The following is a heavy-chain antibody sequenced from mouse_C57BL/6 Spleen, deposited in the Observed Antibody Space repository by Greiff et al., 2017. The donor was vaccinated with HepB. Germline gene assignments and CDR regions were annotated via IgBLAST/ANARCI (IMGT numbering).Heavy chain of an antibody. D-gene: IGHD2-3*01. V-gene: IGHV1-18*01. CDR3: ARWAYDAFAY. CDR2: INPNNGGT. CDR1: GYTFTDYN. J-gene: IGHJ3*01. Sequence: EVKLQESGPELVKPGASVKIPCKASGYTFTDYNMDWVKQSHGKSLEWIGDINPNNGGTIYNQKFKGKATLTVDKSSSTAYMELRSLTSEDTAVYYCARWAYDAFAYWGQGTLVTVSA.